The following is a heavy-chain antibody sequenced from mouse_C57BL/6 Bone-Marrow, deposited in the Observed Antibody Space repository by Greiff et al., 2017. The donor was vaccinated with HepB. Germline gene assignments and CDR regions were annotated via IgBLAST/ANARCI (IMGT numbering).Heavy chain of an antibody. D-gene: IGHD1-1*01. Sequence: QVQLQQSGAELVKPGASVKISCKASGYAFSSYWMNWVKQRPGKGLEWIGQIYPGDGDTNYNGKFKGKATLTADKSSSTAYMQLSSLTSEDSAVYFWARTCTTVVPHWYFDVWGTGTTVTVSS. V-gene: IGHV1-80*01. CDR1: GYAFSSYW. CDR2: IYPGDGDT. J-gene: IGHJ1*03. CDR3: ARTCTTVVPHWYFDV.